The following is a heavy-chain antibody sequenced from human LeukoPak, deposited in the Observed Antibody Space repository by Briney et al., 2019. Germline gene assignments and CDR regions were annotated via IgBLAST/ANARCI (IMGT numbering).Heavy chain of an antibody. CDR2: ISSSSSYI. Sequence: GGSLRLSCAASGFTFSSYSMNWVRQAPGKGLEWVSSISSSSSYIYYADSVKGRFTISRDNAKNSLYLQMNSLRAEDTAVYYCARDPPRIAAAGYYFDYWGQGTLVTVSP. CDR1: GFTFSSYS. CDR3: ARDPPRIAAAGYYFDY. J-gene: IGHJ4*02. D-gene: IGHD6-13*01. V-gene: IGHV3-21*01.